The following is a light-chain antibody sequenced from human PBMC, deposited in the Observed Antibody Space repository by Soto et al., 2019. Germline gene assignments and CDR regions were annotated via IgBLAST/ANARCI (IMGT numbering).Light chain of an antibody. CDR2: KAS. J-gene: IGKJ1*01. Sequence: DIQMTQSPSSLSASVGDRVTITCRASQSIHIYLHWFQLRPGKAPRLLIYKASTLQSGVPSRFSGSGSRTDFTLTITNLQPEDSATYYCLQSYGTPRTFGQGTKVEVK. V-gene: IGKV1-39*01. CDR1: QSIHIY. CDR3: LQSYGTPRT.